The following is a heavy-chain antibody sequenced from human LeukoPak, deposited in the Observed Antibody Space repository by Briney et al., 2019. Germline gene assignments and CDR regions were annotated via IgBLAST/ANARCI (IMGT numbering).Heavy chain of an antibody. CDR1: GFTFSNTW. D-gene: IGHD3-10*01. CDR2: ISGSGGTT. V-gene: IGHV3-23*01. J-gene: IGHJ4*02. CDR3: AKDRGAGYYFDY. Sequence: GGSLRLSCAASGFTFSNTWMSWVRQAPGKGLEWVSGISGSGGTTYYADSVKGRFTISRDNSKNTLYLQMNSLRAEDTAVYYCAKDRGAGYYFDYWGQGTLVTVSS.